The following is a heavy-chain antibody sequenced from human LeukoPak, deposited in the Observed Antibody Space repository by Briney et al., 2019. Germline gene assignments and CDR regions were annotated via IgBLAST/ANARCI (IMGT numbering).Heavy chain of an antibody. J-gene: IGHJ4*02. Sequence: SETLSPTCAVSGGSISSGGYSWSWIRQPPGKGLEWIGYIYHSGSTYYNPSLKSRVTISVDRSKNQFSLKLSSVTAADTAVYYCARDRGGGVDYWGQGTLVTVSS. V-gene: IGHV4-30-2*01. CDR3: ARDRGGGVDY. CDR1: GGSISSGGYS. D-gene: IGHD2-15*01. CDR2: IYHSGST.